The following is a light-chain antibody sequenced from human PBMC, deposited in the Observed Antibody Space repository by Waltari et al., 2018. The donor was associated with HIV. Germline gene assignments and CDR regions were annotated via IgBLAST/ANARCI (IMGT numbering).Light chain of an antibody. J-gene: IGLJ2*01. V-gene: IGLV1-47*01. CDR3: AAWDENLSGRVV. CDR1: SSNIGTNY. Sequence: QSVLTQPPPASGTPGQRATISCSGSSSNIGTNYIYWYQQLPGTAPKLLIYRNNQRPSGVPDRFSGSKSGTSVFLAISGLRSEDEADYYCAAWDENLSGRVVFGGGTKLTVL. CDR2: RNN.